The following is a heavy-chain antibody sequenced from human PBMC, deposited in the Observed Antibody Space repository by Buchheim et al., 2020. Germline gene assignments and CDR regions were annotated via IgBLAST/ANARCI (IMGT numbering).Heavy chain of an antibody. CDR3: AKDRSGSPYYFDS. D-gene: IGHD1-26*01. V-gene: IGHV3-23*01. Sequence: EVQLLESGGGLVQPGGSLRLSCAASGFTFSSYAMTWVRQAPGKGLEWVSAIRGSDGSTYYADSVKGRFTISSDNSKSTLSLQMNSLRAEDTAVYYCAKDRSGSPYYFDSWGQGTL. CDR2: IRGSDGST. J-gene: IGHJ4*02. CDR1: GFTFSSYA.